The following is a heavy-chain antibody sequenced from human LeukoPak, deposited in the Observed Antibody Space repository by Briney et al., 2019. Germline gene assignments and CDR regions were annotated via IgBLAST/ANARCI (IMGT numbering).Heavy chain of an antibody. V-gene: IGHV3-11*04. J-gene: IGHJ5*02. D-gene: IGHD3-22*01. CDR1: GFTFSDYY. CDR3: ARDSYYDSSGYIGP. CDR2: ISSSGSTI. Sequence: GGALRLSCADSGFTFSDYYMSLIRQAPGTGLEWVSYISSSGSTIYYPESVKGRFTISRDNAKNSLYLQMNSLRAEDTAVYYCARDSYYDSSGYIGPWGQGTLVTVSS.